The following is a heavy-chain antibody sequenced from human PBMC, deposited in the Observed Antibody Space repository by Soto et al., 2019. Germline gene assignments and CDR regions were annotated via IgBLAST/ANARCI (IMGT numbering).Heavy chain of an antibody. V-gene: IGHV3-21*01. CDR2: IGSRTSDI. CDR3: VRDYYDTSGYPNTFDM. Sequence: XGSLTLTCAASGFTLSRHTMNWVRQAPGKGLEWVSFIGSRTSDIYYADSVKGRFTISRDNAKNSLYLDLTRLRAEDTAVYFCVRDYYDTSGYPNTFDMWSQGTMVTVSS. J-gene: IGHJ3*02. CDR1: GFTLSRHT. D-gene: IGHD3-22*01.